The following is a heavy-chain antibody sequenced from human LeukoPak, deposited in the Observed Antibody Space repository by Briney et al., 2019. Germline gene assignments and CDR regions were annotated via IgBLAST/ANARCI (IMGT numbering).Heavy chain of an antibody. CDR2: ISSSSSYI. D-gene: IGHD3-16*01. CDR1: GFTFSSYS. Sequence: PGGSLRLPCAASGFTFSSYSMNWVRQAPGKGLEWVSSISSSSSYIYYADSVKGRFTISRDNAKNSLYLQMNSLRAEDTAVYYCARDGPLGYYDYVWGSYRNWYFDLWGRGTLVTVSS. V-gene: IGHV3-21*01. J-gene: IGHJ2*01. CDR3: ARDGPLGYYDYVWGSYRNWYFDL.